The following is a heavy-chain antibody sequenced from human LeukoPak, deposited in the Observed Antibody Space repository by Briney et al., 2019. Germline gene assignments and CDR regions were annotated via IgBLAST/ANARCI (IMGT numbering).Heavy chain of an antibody. Sequence: ASVKVSCKASGYTFTSYDINWLRQATGQGLEWMGWMNPNSGNTGYAQKFQGRVTMTRDTSISTAYMELSSLRSEDTAVYYCARARPEGGFTLRPNWFDPWGQGTLVTVSS. V-gene: IGHV1-8*02. CDR1: GYTFTSYD. J-gene: IGHJ5*02. CDR3: ARARPEGGFTLRPNWFDP. CDR2: MNPNSGNT.